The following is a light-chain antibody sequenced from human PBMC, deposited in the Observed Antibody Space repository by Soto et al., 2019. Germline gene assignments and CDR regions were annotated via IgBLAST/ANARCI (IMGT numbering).Light chain of an antibody. J-gene: IGLJ2*01. Sequence: QSALTQPASVSGSPGQSITISCFGSSGDIGTFNYVSWYQQHPGKVPKLMIFDVSARPSGVSHRFSGSKSGNTASLTISGLQAEDEAAYYCASSASTKTLVFGGGTKLTVL. CDR1: SGDIGTFNY. V-gene: IGLV2-14*03. CDR2: DVS. CDR3: ASSASTKTLV.